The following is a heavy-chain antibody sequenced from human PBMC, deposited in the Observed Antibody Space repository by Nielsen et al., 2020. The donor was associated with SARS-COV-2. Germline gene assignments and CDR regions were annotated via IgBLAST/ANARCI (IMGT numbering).Heavy chain of an antibody. V-gene: IGHV3-30-3*01. J-gene: IGHJ4*02. CDR2: ISYDGSNK. CDR1: GFTFSSYA. D-gene: IGHD1-26*01. CDR3: ARSYSGSYFSYFGY. Sequence: GESLKISCAASGFTFSSYAMHWVRQAPGKGLEWVAVISYDGSNKYYADSVKGRFTISRDNSKNTLYLQMNSLRAEDTAVYYCARSYSGSYFSYFGYWGQGTLVTVSS.